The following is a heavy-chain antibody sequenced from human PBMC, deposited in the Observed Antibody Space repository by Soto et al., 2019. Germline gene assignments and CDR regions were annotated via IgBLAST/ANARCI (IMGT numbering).Heavy chain of an antibody. V-gene: IGHV4-30-4*01. Sequence: SETLSLTCTVSGGSISSGDYYWSWIRQPPGKGLEWIGYIYYSGSTYYNPSLKSRVTISVDTSKNQFSLKLSSVTAADTAVYYCARVFSGYAGGYFDYWGQGTMVTVYS. CDR1: GGSISSGDYY. CDR2: IYYSGST. J-gene: IGHJ4*02. D-gene: IGHD5-12*01. CDR3: ARVFSGYAGGYFDY.